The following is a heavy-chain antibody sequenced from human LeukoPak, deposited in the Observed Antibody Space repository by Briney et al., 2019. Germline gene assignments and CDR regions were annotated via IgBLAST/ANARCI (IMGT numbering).Heavy chain of an antibody. CDR1: GFTLSSYA. J-gene: IGHJ4*02. Sequence: GGSLRLPCAASGFTLSSYAMSWVRQAPGKGLEWVSAISGSGGSTYYADSVKGRFTISRDNSKNTLYLQMNSLRAEDTAVYYCAKEGYSSGWQRRNPYFDYWGQGTLVTVSS. CDR2: ISGSGGST. D-gene: IGHD6-19*01. V-gene: IGHV3-23*01. CDR3: AKEGYSSGWQRRNPYFDY.